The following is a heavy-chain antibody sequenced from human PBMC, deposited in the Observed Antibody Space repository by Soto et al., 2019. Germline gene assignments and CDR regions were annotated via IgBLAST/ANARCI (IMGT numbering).Heavy chain of an antibody. V-gene: IGHV3-23*01. Sequence: GGSLRLSCAASGFTFSSYAMSWVRQAPGKGLEWVSAISGSGGSTYYADSVKGRFTISRDNSKNTLYLQMNSLRAEDTAVYYCAPKTWIQQSPPYYGMDVWGQGTTVTVSS. CDR3: APKTWIQQSPPYYGMDV. CDR1: GFTFSSYA. J-gene: IGHJ6*02. D-gene: IGHD5-18*01. CDR2: ISGSGGST.